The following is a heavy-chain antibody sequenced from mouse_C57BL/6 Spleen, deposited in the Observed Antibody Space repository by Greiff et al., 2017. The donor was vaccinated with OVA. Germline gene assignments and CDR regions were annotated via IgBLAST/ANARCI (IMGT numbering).Heavy chain of an antibody. D-gene: IGHD1-1*01. CDR1: GFTFSSYA. CDR2: ISDGGSYT. Sequence: EVQLVESGGGLVKPGGSLKLSCAASGFTFSSYAMSWVRQTPEKRLEWVATISDGGSYTYYPDNVKGRFTISRDNAKNNLYLQMSHLKSEDTAMYYCARDRSNYFDYWGQGTTLTVSS. J-gene: IGHJ2*01. CDR3: ARDRSNYFDY. V-gene: IGHV5-4*01.